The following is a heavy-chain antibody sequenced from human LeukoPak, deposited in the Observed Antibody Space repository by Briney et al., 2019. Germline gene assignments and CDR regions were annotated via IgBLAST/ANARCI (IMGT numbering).Heavy chain of an antibody. CDR3: AQDPAGVVIN. Sequence: GGSLTLSCQASGFTFSSHAMTWVRQAPGKGLEWVSTISGSGRSTYFADSVKGRFAISRDNSKNTLSLQMNSLRAEDTAFYFCAQDPAGVVINWGQGTLVTVSS. CDR1: GFTFSSHA. D-gene: IGHD3-22*01. V-gene: IGHV3-23*01. CDR2: ISGSGRST. J-gene: IGHJ4*02.